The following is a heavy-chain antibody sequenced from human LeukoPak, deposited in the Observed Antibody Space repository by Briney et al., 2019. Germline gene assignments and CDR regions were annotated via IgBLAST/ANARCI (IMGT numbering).Heavy chain of an antibody. CDR2: ISAYNGNT. D-gene: IGHD3-22*01. Sequence: AASVKVSCKASGYTFTSYGISWVRQAPGQGLEWMGWISAYNGNTNYAQKLQGRVTMTTDTSTSTAYMELRSLRSDDTAVYYCARVGYYYDSSGLQSNAFDIWGQGTMVTVSS. CDR1: GYTFTSYG. CDR3: ARVGYYYDSSGLQSNAFDI. V-gene: IGHV1-18*01. J-gene: IGHJ3*02.